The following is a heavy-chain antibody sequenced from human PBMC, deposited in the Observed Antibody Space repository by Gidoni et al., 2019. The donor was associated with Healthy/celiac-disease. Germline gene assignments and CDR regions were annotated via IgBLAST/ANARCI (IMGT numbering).Heavy chain of an antibody. CDR2: ISGSGGST. CDR3: AKDESSGSSPFDY. CDR1: GVTFSSYA. D-gene: IGHD1-26*01. V-gene: IGHV3-23*04. Sequence: EVQLGESGGGLVQPGGSLRLSCAASGVTFSSYAMRWVRQAPGKGLEWVSAISGSGGSTYYADSVKGRLTISGSNSKNTLYLQINSLRAEDTAVYYCAKDESSGSSPFDYWGQGTLVPVSS. J-gene: IGHJ4*02.